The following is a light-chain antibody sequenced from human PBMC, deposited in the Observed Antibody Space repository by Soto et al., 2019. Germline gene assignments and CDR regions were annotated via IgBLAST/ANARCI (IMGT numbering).Light chain of an antibody. CDR2: DVN. CDR1: SIDVGGHDR. CDR3: CSFARSRYL. J-gene: IGLJ1*01. Sequence: QSVLTQPRSVSGSPGQTVTISCTRTSIDVGGHDRVSWYQQHPGKAPKCMIYDVNKRPSGVPDRFSGSKSGNTASLTISGLQAEDEADYFCCSFARSRYLFGTGTKVTVL. V-gene: IGLV2-11*01.